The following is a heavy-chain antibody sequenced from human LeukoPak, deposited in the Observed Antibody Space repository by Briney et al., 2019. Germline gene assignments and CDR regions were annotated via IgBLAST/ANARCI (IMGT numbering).Heavy chain of an antibody. CDR2: IKEDGSDK. CDR3: ARDVGYFRFDY. Sequence: GGSLRLSCAASEFTFSNYWMTWVRQAPGKGLEWVANIKEDGSDKYYVDSVKGRFTISRDDAKNSLYLQMNNLRAEDTAVYYCARDVGYFRFDYWGQGTLVTVSS. D-gene: IGHD5-18*01. CDR1: EFTFSNYW. V-gene: IGHV3-7*01. J-gene: IGHJ4*02.